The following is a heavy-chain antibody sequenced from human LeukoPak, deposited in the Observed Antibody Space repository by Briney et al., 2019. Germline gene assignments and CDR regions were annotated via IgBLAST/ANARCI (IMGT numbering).Heavy chain of an antibody. J-gene: IGHJ3*02. D-gene: IGHD4-23*01. CDR3: ARETTVEAFDI. Sequence: GWSLTRSCEGSRFTFNSYSMNWVRQAGGKGLEWVSSIGSSSSSIYYADSVKGRFTISRDNAKNSLFLQMNSLRAEDTAVYYCARETTVEAFDIWGQGTMVTVSS. CDR1: RFTFNSYS. CDR2: IGSSSSSI. V-gene: IGHV3-21*01.